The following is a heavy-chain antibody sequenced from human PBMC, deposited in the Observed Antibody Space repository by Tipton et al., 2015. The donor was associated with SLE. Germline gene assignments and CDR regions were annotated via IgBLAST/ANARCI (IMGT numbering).Heavy chain of an antibody. CDR3: ARDNRLDY. J-gene: IGHJ4*02. V-gene: IGHV3-9*01. CDR2: IRWNSGGI. Sequence: SLRLSCAASGFTFDDYAMHWVRQAPGKGLEWVSGIRWNSGGIGYADSVKGRFTISRDNAKNSLYLQMNSLRAEDTALYYCARDNRLDYWGQGTLVTVSS. CDR1: GFTFDDYA.